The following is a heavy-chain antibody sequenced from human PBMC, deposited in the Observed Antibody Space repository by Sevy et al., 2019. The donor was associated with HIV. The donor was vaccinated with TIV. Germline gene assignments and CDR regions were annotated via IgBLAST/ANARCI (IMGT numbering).Heavy chain of an antibody. CDR1: GYSFTSYW. CDR3: ARLHVLRFLESAMDV. Sequence: GESLKISCKGSGYSFTSYWIGWVRQMPGKGLEWMGIIYPGDSDTRYSPSFQGQVTISADKSISTAYLQWSSLKASDTVMYYCARLHVLRFLESAMDVWGQGTTVTVSS. V-gene: IGHV5-51*01. CDR2: IYPGDSDT. D-gene: IGHD3-3*01. J-gene: IGHJ6*02.